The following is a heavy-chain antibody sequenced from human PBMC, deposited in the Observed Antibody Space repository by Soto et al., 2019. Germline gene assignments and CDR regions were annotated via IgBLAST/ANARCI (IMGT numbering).Heavy chain of an antibody. J-gene: IGHJ6*02. CDR3: ANGYARGYYGVDV. CDR1: GFTFSIYG. CDR2: ISYDGSNK. D-gene: IGHD2-2*01. V-gene: IGHV3-30*18. Sequence: QVQLVESGGGVVQPGRSLRLSCAASGFTFSIYGMHWVRQAPGKGLEWVAVISYDGSNKFYADSVKGRFTISRDNSKNTLSLQMNSLRSEDTAVYYCANGYARGYYGVDVWGQGTTVTVSS.